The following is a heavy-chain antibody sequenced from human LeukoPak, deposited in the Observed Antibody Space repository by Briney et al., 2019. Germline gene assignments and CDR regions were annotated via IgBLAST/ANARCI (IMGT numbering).Heavy chain of an antibody. V-gene: IGHV4-30-2*01. CDR3: ARGSSPLRFGAFDI. D-gene: IGHD6-13*01. J-gene: IGHJ3*02. CDR1: GGSISSGGYY. CDR2: IYHSGST. Sequence: PSETLSLTCTVSGGSISSGGYYWSWIRQPPGKGLEWIGYIYHSGSTYYNPSLKSRVTISVDTSKNQFSLKLSSVTAADTAVYYCARGSSPLRFGAFDIWGQGTMVTVSS.